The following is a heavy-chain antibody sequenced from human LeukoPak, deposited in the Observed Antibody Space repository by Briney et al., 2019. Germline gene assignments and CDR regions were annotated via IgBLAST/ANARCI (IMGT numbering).Heavy chain of an antibody. CDR1: GGSISSYY. Sequence: SETLSLTCTVSGGSISSYYWSWIRQPPGKGLEWIGYIYYSGSTNYNPSLKSRVTISVHTSKNQFSLKLSSVTAADTAVYYCARHGRYSYGKVDYWGQGTLVTVSS. CDR2: IYYSGST. CDR3: ARHGRYSYGKVDY. J-gene: IGHJ4*02. D-gene: IGHD5-18*01. V-gene: IGHV4-59*08.